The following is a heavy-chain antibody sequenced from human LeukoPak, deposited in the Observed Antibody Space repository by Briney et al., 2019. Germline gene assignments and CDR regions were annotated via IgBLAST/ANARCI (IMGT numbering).Heavy chain of an antibody. CDR2: ISAYNGKI. J-gene: IGHJ3*02. D-gene: IGHD5-12*01. CDR1: GYTFTTYG. CDR3: ARDSPMPGYSSSKDAFDI. Sequence: ASVKVSCKASGYTFTTYGISWVRQAPGQGLEWVGWISAYNGKINYAHKFQGRVTMTTDTSTSTAYMELRSLRSDDTAVYYCARDSPMPGYSSSKDAFDIWGQGTRVTVSS. V-gene: IGHV1-18*01.